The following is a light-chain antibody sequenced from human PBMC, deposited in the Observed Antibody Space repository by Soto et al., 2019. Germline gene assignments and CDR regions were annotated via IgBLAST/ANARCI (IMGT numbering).Light chain of an antibody. CDR2: RTS. CDR3: QAIGSTPPA. Sequence: LSPGEGATLSCRASESVSSSYLVWYQQKPGKAPRLLIYRTSRRATGIPDRFSGSGSGTDFTLTISRLEPEDFAVYYCQAIGSTPPAFGRWSKVDI. V-gene: IGKV3-20*01. CDR1: ESVSSSY. J-gene: IGKJ1*01.